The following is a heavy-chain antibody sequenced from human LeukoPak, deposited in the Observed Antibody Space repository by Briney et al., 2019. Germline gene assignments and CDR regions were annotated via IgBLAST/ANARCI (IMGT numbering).Heavy chain of an antibody. D-gene: IGHD4-17*01. CDR2: INHSGST. Sequence: GSLRLSCAASGFTFSTYAMNWVRQAPGKGLEWIGEINHSGSTNYNPSLKSRVTISVDTSKNQFSLKLSSVTAADTAVYYCARGRGTVTSKIDYWGQGTLVTVSS. CDR1: GFTFSTYA. J-gene: IGHJ4*02. CDR3: ARGRGTVTSKIDY. V-gene: IGHV4-34*01.